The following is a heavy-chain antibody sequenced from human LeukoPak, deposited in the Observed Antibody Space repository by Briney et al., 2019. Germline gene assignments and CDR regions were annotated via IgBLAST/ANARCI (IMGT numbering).Heavy chain of an antibody. D-gene: IGHD2-15*01. CDR1: GYTFTGYY. CDR3: ARDFSGYCSGGSCTRYYMDV. CDR2: IDPNSGGT. J-gene: IGHJ6*03. Sequence: ASVKVSCKASGYTFTGYYMHWVRQAPGQGLEWMGWIDPNSGGTNYAQKFQGRVTMTRDTSISTAYMELSRLRSDDTAVYYCARDFSGYCSGGSCTRYYMDVWGKGTTVTVSS. V-gene: IGHV1-2*02.